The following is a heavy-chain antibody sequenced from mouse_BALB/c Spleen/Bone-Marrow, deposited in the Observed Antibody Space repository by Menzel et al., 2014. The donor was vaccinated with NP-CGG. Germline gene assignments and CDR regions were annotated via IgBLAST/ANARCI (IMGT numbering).Heavy chain of an antibody. D-gene: IGHD2-3*01. J-gene: IGHJ4*01. V-gene: IGHV1-53*01. CDR1: GFTFTSYY. CDR3: TRYGYDPLYAMDY. Sequence: VQLQQSGAELVKPGASVKLSCKASGFTFTSYYMYWVKQRPEQGLEWIGRINPSNGGTNFNEKFKSKATLTVDKSSSTAYMQLSSLTSEDAAVYYCTRYGYDPLYAMDYWGQGTSVTVSS. CDR2: INPSNGGT.